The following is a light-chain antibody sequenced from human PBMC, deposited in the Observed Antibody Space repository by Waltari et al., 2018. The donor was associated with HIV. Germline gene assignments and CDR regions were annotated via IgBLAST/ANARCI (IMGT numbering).Light chain of an antibody. CDR1: TSGVGTYDF. Sequence: QSALTQPASVSGPPGQSITISCTGTTSGVGTYDFVSWYQQHPGKAPKLIIFEVSERPSGVSDRFSGSKSGNTASLTISGLQADDEADYYCCSFAASSTLLFGGGTRLTVL. CDR2: EVS. V-gene: IGLV2-23*02. J-gene: IGLJ2*01. CDR3: CSFAASSTLL.